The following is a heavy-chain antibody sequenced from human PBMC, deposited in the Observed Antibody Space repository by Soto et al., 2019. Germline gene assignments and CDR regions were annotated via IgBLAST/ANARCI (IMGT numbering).Heavy chain of an antibody. V-gene: IGHV3-30*03. Sequence: GGSLRLSCAASGFTFSSYVIHWVRQAPGKGLEWVALISTDGSNKYYADSVKGRFTISRDNSKNTLFLQMNSLRAEDTALYYCARAQRGYFNYDMDVWGQGTTVTVSS. J-gene: IGHJ6*02. CDR3: ARAQRGYFNYDMDV. CDR1: GFTFSSYV. CDR2: ISTDGSNK.